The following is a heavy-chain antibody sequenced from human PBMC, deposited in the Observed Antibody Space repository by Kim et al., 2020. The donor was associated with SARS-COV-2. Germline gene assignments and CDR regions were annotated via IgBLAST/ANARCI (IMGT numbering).Heavy chain of an antibody. J-gene: IGHJ3*02. CDR1: GGSISSGGYY. CDR3: ARDRAGAFDI. Sequence: SETLSLTCTVSGGSISSGGYYWSWIRQHPGKGLEWIGYIYYSGSTYYNPSLKSRVTISVDTSKNQFSLKLSSVTAADTAVYYCARDRAGAFDIWGQGTMVTVSS. CDR2: IYYSGST. V-gene: IGHV4-31*03.